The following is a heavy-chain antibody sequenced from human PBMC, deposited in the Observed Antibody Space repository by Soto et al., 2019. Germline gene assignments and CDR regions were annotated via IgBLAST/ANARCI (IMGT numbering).Heavy chain of an antibody. Sequence: ASVKVSCKASGYTFTSYAMHWVRQAPGQRLEWMGWINAGNGNTKDAQKFQDRVTMTTDAITSTAYMELRSLTSDDTAVYYCVRDREAARPGWFDPWGQGTLVTVSS. CDR1: GYTFTSYA. V-gene: IGHV1-3*01. CDR3: VRDREAARPGWFDP. J-gene: IGHJ5*02. D-gene: IGHD6-6*01. CDR2: INAGNGNT.